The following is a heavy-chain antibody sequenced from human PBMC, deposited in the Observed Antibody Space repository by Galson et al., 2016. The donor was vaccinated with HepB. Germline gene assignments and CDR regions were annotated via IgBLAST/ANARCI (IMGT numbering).Heavy chain of an antibody. CDR3: ARGGASCSGGSCYFWFDP. Sequence: SLRLSCAAPGFTFSSYGMHWVRQAPGKGLEWVSYISSSSSTVYYADSVKGRFTISRDNAKNSLYLQMNSLRAEDTAVYYCARGGASCSGGSCYFWFDPWGQGTPVTVSS. CDR2: ISSSSSTV. V-gene: IGHV3-48*01. D-gene: IGHD2-15*01. CDR1: GFTFSSYG. J-gene: IGHJ5*02.